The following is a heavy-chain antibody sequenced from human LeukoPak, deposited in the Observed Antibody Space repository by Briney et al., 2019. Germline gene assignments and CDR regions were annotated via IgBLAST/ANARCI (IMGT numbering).Heavy chain of an antibody. CDR1: GGSFSGYY. D-gene: IGHD5-18*01. CDR3: ARDTLNSYGLDY. CDR2: INHSGST. V-gene: IGHV4-34*01. J-gene: IGHJ4*02. Sequence: SETLSLTCAVYGGSFSGYYWSWIRQPPGKGLEWIGEINHSGSTNYNPSLKSRVTISVDTSKNQFSLKLSSVTAADTAVYYCARDTLNSYGLDYWGQGTLVTVSS.